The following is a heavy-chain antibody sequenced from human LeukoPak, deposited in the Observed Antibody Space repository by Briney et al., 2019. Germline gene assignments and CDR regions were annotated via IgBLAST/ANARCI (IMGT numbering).Heavy chain of an antibody. CDR2: INHSGST. J-gene: IGHJ4*02. D-gene: IGHD6-19*01. Sequence: SETLSLTCAVYGGSFSGYYWSWIRQPPGKGLEWIGEINHSGSTYYNPSLESRVTISVDTSKNQFSLKLSSVTAADTAVYYCATSGWYLLPGVYWGQGTLVTVSS. V-gene: IGHV4-34*01. CDR1: GGSFSGYY. CDR3: ATSGWYLLPGVY.